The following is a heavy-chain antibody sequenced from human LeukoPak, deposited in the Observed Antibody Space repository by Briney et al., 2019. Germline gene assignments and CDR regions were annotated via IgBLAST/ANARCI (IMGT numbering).Heavy chain of an antibody. V-gene: IGHV3-23*01. D-gene: IGHD2-8*01. J-gene: IGHJ4*02. Sequence: PGGSLRLSCTPSGFTFDRYSMAWVRQAPGKGLEWVSGMSASGGTTYYVDSVEGRFTVSRDYSKNTLYLQMNSLRAEDTAVYYCARASREGGVSKYYFDCWGQGTLVTVSS. CDR2: MSASGGTT. CDR3: ARASREGGVSKYYFDC. CDR1: GFTFDRYS.